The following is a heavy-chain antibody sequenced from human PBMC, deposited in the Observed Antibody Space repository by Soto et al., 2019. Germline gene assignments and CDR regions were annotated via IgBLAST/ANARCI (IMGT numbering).Heavy chain of an antibody. D-gene: IGHD2-8*01. Sequence: QVQLVQSGAEVKKPGSSVKVSCKASGGTFSSYAISWVRQAPGQGLEWMGGIIPILGTANYAQKFQGRVTITADKSTSTAYMELSSLRSEDTAVYYCAREGGCTNDVCYPHYGMDVWGQGTTVTVSS. CDR2: IIPILGTA. V-gene: IGHV1-69*06. CDR3: AREGGCTNDVCYPHYGMDV. J-gene: IGHJ6*02. CDR1: GGTFSSYA.